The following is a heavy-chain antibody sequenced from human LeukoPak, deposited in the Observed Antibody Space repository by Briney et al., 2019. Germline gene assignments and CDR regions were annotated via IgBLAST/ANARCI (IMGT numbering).Heavy chain of an antibody. D-gene: IGHD7-27*01. J-gene: IGHJ5*02. Sequence: PSQTLSLTCTVSGGSISSGGYYWSWIRQHPGKGLEWIGYIYYSGSTYYNPSLKSRVTMSVDTSKNQFSLKLSSVTAADTAVYYCARDRKPLGWFDPWGQGTLVTVSS. CDR3: ARDRKPLGWFDP. V-gene: IGHV4-31*03. CDR1: GGSISSGGYY. CDR2: IYYSGST.